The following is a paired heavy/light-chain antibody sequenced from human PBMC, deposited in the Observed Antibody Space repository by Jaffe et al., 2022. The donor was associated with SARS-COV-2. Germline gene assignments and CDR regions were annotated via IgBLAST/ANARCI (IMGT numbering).Light chain of an antibody. CDR1: SSDVGGYNY. CDR3: SSYAGSNNFV. CDR2: EVT. J-gene: IGLJ1*01. Sequence: QSALTQPPSASGSPGQSVTISCTGTSSDVGGYNYVSWYQQHPGKAPKLMIYEVTKRPSGVPDRFSGSKSGSTASLTVSGLQTEDEADYYCSSYAGSNNFVFGTGTKVAVV. V-gene: IGLV2-8*01.
Heavy chain of an antibody. CDR3: AKTPETYCSSTFCYPYYFDY. CDR1: GFTFDDYG. J-gene: IGHJ4*02. Sequence: EVQLVESGGGLVQPGRSLRLSCAASGFTFDDYGMHWVRQAPGKGLEWVSVINWNSARTAYADSVKGRFTISRDNAKSSLYLQMNNLRPEDTAFYYCAKTPETYCSSTFCYPYYFDYWGQGTLVTVSS. V-gene: IGHV3-9*01. CDR2: INWNSART. D-gene: IGHD2-2*01.